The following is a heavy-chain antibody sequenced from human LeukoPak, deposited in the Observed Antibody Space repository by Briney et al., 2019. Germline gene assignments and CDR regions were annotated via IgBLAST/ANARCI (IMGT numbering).Heavy chain of an antibody. CDR2: IYTSGST. J-gene: IGHJ4*02. CDR3: ARGSLRDGYRLVDY. CDR1: GYSISSGYY. D-gene: IGHD5-24*01. Sequence: SETLSLTCSVSGYSISSGYYWSWIRQPAGKGLEWIGRIYTSGSTNYNPSLKSRVTISVDTSKSQFSLKLSSVTAADTAVYYCARGSLRDGYRLVDYWGQGTLVTVSS. V-gene: IGHV4-61*02.